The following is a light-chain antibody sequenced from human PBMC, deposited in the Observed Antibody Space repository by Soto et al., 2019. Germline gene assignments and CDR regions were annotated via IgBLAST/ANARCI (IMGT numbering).Light chain of an antibody. V-gene: IGKV3-20*01. CDR2: DAS. Sequence: EIVLTQSPGTLSLSPGERATLSCRPSQSVTRNSVAWYQQRPGQAPRLLIYDASTRATGIPDRFSGSGSGTDFTLTISRLEPEDFAVYYCQQYGSSLLTFGGGTKVDIK. J-gene: IGKJ4*01. CDR3: QQYGSSLLT. CDR1: QSVTRNS.